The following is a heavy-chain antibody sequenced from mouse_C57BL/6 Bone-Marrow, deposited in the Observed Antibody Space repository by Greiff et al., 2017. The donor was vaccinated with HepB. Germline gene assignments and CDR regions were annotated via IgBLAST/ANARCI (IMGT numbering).Heavy chain of an antibody. V-gene: IGHV5-4*01. Sequence: EVQGVESGGGLVKPGGSLKLSCAASGFTFSSYAMSWVRQTPEKRLEWVATISDGGSYTYYPDNVKGRFTISRDNAKNNLYLQMSDLKSEDTAMYYCARERGNWDGVAYWGQGTLVTVSA. CDR1: GFTFSSYA. CDR2: ISDGGSYT. D-gene: IGHD4-1*01. J-gene: IGHJ3*01. CDR3: ARERGNWDGVAY.